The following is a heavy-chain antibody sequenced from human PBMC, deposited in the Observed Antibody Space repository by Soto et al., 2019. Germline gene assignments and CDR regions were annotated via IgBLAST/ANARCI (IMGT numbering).Heavy chain of an antibody. CDR3: VKDGDSFDFSLFSWFDS. CDR1: GFTFDSDA. J-gene: IGHJ5*01. Sequence: QVHLAESGGGVVQPGESLTLSCEASGFTFDSDAMNWVRQAPGKGLEWVAVISFDGTKTVYADSVKGRFTISRDNSKTTYLQMDCLRVEDMAIYYCVKDGDSFDFSLFSWFDSWGQGTLVTVSS. CDR2: ISFDGTKT. D-gene: IGHD4-4*01. V-gene: IGHV3-30-3*02.